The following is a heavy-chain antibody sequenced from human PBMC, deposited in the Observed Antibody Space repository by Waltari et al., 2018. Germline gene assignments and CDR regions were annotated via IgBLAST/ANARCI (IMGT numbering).Heavy chain of an antibody. V-gene: IGHV1-24*01. CDR3: ATAYSSSWYLYYYYYGMDV. Sequence: QVQLVQSGAEVKKPGASVKVSCKVSGYTLTELSMHWVRQAPGKGPEWMGGFDPEDGETIYAQKFQGRVTMTEDTSTDTAYMELSSLRSEDTAVYYCATAYSSSWYLYYYYYGMDVWGQGTTVTVSS. CDR2: FDPEDGET. J-gene: IGHJ6*02. CDR1: GYTLTELS. D-gene: IGHD6-13*01.